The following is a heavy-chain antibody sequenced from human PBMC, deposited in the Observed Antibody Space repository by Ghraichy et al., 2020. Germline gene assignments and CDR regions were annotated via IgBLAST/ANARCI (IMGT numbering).Heavy chain of an antibody. CDR3: ARISPSFGGVTRARVFTEFDY. J-gene: IGHJ4*02. CDR1: GGSISSSSYF. CDR2: IYYRGNT. D-gene: IGHD3-16*01. V-gene: IGHV4-39*01. Sequence: SETLSLTCTVSGGSISSSSYFWGWIRQPPGKGLEWIGSIYYRGNTYYNPPLKSRVTISVDMSKHQFSLKLSSVTAADTAVYYCARISPSFGGVTRARVFTEFDYWGQGTLVTVSS.